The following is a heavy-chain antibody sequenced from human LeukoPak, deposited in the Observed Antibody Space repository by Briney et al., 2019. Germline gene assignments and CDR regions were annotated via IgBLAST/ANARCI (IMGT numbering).Heavy chain of an antibody. D-gene: IGHD2-2*01. Sequence: SLSLSRAVSGFTPSSFSINWVRHAPGGGREWGSYISSSISTIYNADSVKGRFTSSRNNAKTSLYLQMISLRAEDTAVYYWAREVPAADNWFDPWGQGTLVTVSS. CDR2: ISSSISTI. CDR3: AREVPAADNWFDP. V-gene: IGHV3-48*04. CDR1: GFTPSSFS. J-gene: IGHJ5*02.